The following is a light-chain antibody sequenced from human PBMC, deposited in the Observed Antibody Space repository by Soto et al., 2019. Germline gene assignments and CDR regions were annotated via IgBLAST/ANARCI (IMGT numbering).Light chain of an antibody. CDR2: DVT. CDR3: TSYTTSSTYV. J-gene: IGLJ7*01. Sequence: QSALAQPASVSGSPGQSITIFCTGTSSDVGSYNYVSWYQQHPGRAPKLMIYDVTNRPSGVSNRFSGSKSGSTASLTISGLQAEDEADYFCTSYTTSSTYVFGPGTQLTVL. V-gene: IGLV2-14*03. CDR1: SSDVGSYNY.